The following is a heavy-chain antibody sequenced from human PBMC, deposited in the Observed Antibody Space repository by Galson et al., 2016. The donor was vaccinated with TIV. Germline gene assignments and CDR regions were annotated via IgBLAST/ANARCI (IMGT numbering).Heavy chain of an antibody. J-gene: IGHJ3*01. CDR2: INPKTGAT. Sequence: SVKVPCKASGYSFTGHFMHWVRQAPGQGLEWMGWINPKTGATTYAQEFQGRITMTRDTSASTVYMDLNRLQSDDTAVYYCARSDSYYKYALDVWGQGTTVTVSS. V-gene: IGHV1-2*02. CDR1: GYSFTGHF. CDR3: ARSDSYYKYALDV. D-gene: IGHD3-10*01.